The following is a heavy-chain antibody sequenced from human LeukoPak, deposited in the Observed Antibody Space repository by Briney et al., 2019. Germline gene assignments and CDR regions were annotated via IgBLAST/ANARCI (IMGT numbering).Heavy chain of an antibody. CDR2: ISSSGSTI. J-gene: IGHJ4*02. D-gene: IGHD3-22*01. CDR3: AREYYYDSSGYYVY. Sequence: GGSLRFSCAASGFTFSDYYISWIRKAPGKGLEGVSYISSSGSTIYYADSMNGRFSMYRDNAKNSPYLQMNRLRAEDTAVYYCAREYYYDSSGYYVYWGQGTLVSVSS. CDR1: GFTFSDYY. V-gene: IGHV3-11*01.